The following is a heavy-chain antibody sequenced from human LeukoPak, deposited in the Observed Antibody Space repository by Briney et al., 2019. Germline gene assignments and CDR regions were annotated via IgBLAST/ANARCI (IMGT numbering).Heavy chain of an antibody. Sequence: SETLSLTCTVSGGPISSYYWSWIRRPPGKGLEWIGYIYYSGSTNYNPSLKSRVTISVDTSKNQFSLKLSSVTAADTAVYYCARARYSSSWACDYWGQGTLVTVSS. CDR3: ARARYSSSWACDY. CDR1: GGPISSYY. D-gene: IGHD6-13*01. V-gene: IGHV4-59*01. CDR2: IYYSGST. J-gene: IGHJ4*02.